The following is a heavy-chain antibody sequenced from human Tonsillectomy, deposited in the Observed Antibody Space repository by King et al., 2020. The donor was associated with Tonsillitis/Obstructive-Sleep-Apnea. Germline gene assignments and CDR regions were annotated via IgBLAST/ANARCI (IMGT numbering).Heavy chain of an antibody. J-gene: IGHJ5*02. CDR2: ISSSSSYT. CDR1: GFTFSDYY. V-gene: IGHV3-11*05. CDR3: ARAVGYCSSTSCGNWIDP. Sequence: VQLVESGGGLVKPGGSLRLSCAASGFTFSDYYMSWIRQAPGKGLEWVSYISSSSSYTNYADSVKGRFTISRDNAKNSLYLQMNSLRAEDTAVYYCARAVGYCSSTSCGNWIDPWGQGTLVTVSS. D-gene: IGHD2-2*01.